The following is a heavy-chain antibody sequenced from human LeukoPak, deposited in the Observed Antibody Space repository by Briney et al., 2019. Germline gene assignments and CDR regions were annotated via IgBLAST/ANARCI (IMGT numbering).Heavy chain of an antibody. Sequence: PSETLSLTCSVSGGSVSSSTYYWGWVRQPPGKGLEWIGSIYYRGNTYYNPSLNSRVTISLDRSNNQYSLRLSSVTAADTAVYYCARAFPFDDYGDPDAFDIWGQGTMVTVSS. CDR2: IYYRGNT. CDR3: ARAFPFDDYGDPDAFDI. V-gene: IGHV4-39*07. J-gene: IGHJ3*02. CDR1: GGSVSSSTYY. D-gene: IGHD4-17*01.